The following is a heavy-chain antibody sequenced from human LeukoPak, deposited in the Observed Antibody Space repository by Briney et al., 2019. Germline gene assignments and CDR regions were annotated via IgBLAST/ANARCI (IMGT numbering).Heavy chain of an antibody. CDR2: ISSSGSTI. D-gene: IGHD5-12*01. CDR3: ARVWDIVATFEFFDY. Sequence: QTGGSLRLSCAASGFTFSSYEMNWVRQAPGKGLEWVSYISSSGSTIYYADSVKGRFTISRDNSKNTLYLQMNSLRAEDTAVYYCARVWDIVATFEFFDYWGQGTLVTVSS. CDR1: GFTFSSYE. V-gene: IGHV3-48*03. J-gene: IGHJ4*02.